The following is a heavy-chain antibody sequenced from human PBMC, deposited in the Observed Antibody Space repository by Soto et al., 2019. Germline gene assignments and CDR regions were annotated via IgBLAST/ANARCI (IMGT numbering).Heavy chain of an antibody. Sequence: QVQLVQSGTEVKKPGSSVRVSCNASGDTFSSLSFTWVRQAPGQGPEWMGRIIPVLGITNYAQRCRGKVTFTADQSTSSAYMEVTSLPSDDTAIYYCAVPFSGPLDPWGQGTLVIVSS. V-gene: IGHV1-69*02. CDR1: GDTFSSLS. D-gene: IGHD2-15*01. CDR3: AVPFSGPLDP. CDR2: IIPVLGIT. J-gene: IGHJ5*02.